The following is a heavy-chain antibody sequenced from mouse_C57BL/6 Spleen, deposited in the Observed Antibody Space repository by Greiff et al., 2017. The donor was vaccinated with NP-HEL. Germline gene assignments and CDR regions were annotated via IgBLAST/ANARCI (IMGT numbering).Heavy chain of an antibody. CDR3: AREETTDAMDY. J-gene: IGHJ4*01. V-gene: IGHV3-6*01. Sequence: ESGPGLVKPSQSLSLTCSVTGYSITSGYYWNWIRQFPGNKLEWMGYISYDGSNNYNPSLKNRISITRDTSKNQFFLKLNSVTTEDTATYYCAREETTDAMDYWGKGTTVTVSS. CDR1: GYSITSGYY. CDR2: ISYDGSN. D-gene: IGHD1-1*01.